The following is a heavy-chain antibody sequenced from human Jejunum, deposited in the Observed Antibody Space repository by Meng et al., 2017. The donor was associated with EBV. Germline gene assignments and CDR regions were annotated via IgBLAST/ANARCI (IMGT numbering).Heavy chain of an antibody. J-gene: IGHJ5*02. CDR1: GLTFSTYG. Sequence: GRLLGLRGGVGQPGGSLRLSYAGSGLTFSTYGMHWVRQAPGRGLEWVAVISHDGSNKYYGDSVKGRFTISRDNSKNTMYLQMNSLKSEDTAVYYCAKDPYTSTPGGWFDPWGQGTLVTVSS. D-gene: IGHD6-13*01. V-gene: IGHV3-30*18. CDR2: ISHDGSNK. CDR3: AKDPYTSTPGGWFDP.